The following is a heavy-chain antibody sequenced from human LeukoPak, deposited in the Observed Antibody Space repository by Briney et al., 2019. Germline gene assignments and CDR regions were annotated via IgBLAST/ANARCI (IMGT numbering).Heavy chain of an antibody. D-gene: IGHD6-19*01. CDR2: INSDGSST. J-gene: IGHJ4*02. V-gene: IGHV3-74*01. CDR3: ARAGYGSGWYHY. Sequence: GGSLRLSCAASGFTFSSYWMHWVRQAPGKGLVWVSRINSDGSSTDYADSVKGRFTISRDNSKNTLYLQMNSLRAEDTAVYFCARAGYGSGWYHYWGQGTLVTVSS. CDR1: GFTFSSYW.